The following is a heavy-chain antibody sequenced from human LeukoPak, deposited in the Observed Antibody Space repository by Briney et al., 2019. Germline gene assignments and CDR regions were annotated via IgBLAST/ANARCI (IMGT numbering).Heavy chain of an antibody. CDR2: MNPNSGNT. V-gene: IGHV1-8*01. CDR1: GYTFTSYD. J-gene: IGHJ6*03. D-gene: IGHD3-3*01. Sequence: ASVKVSFTASGYTFTSYDINWVRQATGQGLEWMGWMNPNSGNTGYAQKFQGRVTMTRNTSISTAYMELSSLRSEDTAVYYCARVSTVLRFLEWLPTYYYYYYMDVWGKGTTVTVSS. CDR3: ARVSTVLRFLEWLPTYYYYYYMDV.